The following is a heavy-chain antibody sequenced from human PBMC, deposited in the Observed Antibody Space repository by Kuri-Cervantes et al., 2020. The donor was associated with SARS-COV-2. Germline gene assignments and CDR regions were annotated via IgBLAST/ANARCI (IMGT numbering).Heavy chain of an antibody. V-gene: IGHV5-51*01. CDR2: IYPGDSDT. CDR1: GYSLSTYW. Sequence: GESLKISCKASGYSLSTYWIGWVRQMPGKGLEWMGIIYPGDSDTRYSPSFQGQVTISADKSISTAYLQWSSLKASDTAMYYCARYVAIYGYFDYWGQGTLVTVSS. J-gene: IGHJ4*02. CDR3: ARYVAIYGYFDY. D-gene: IGHD5-18*01.